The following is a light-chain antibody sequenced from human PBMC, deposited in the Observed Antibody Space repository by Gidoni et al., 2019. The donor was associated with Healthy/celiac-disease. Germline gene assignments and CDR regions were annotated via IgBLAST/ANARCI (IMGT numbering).Light chain of an antibody. CDR1: QDISNY. J-gene: IGKJ2*01. CDR2: DAS. CDR3: QQYDNLPRT. Sequence: DIQMPQSPSSLSASVGDRVTITCQASQDISNYLNWDQQKPGKAPKLLIYDASNLETGVPSRFSGSGSGTDFTFTISSLQPEDIATYYCQQYDNLPRTFGQGTKLEIK. V-gene: IGKV1-33*01.